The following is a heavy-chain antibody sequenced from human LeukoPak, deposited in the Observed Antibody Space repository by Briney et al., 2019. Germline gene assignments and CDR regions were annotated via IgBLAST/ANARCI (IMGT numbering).Heavy chain of an antibody. V-gene: IGHV1-18*01. CDR2: ISAYNGNT. CDR1: GYTFTSYG. J-gene: IGHJ3*02. D-gene: IGHD6-13*01. CDR3: AREVLPGIAAAGIPAFDI. Sequence: ASVKVSCKASGYTFTSYGISWVRQAPGQGLEWMGWISAYNGNTNYAQKLQGRVTMTTDTSTSTAYMELRSLRSDDTAVYYCAREVLPGIAAAGIPAFDIWGQGTMVTVSS.